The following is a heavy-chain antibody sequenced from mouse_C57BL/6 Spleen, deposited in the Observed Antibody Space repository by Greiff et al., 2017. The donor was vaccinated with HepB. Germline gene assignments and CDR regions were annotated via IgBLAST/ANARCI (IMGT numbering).Heavy chain of an antibody. CDR1: GYTFTSYW. CDR3: ARRGDYYAMDC. Sequence: QVQLQQPGAELVKPGASVKLSCKASGYTFTSYWMQWVKQRPGQGLEWIGEIDPSDSYTNYNQKFKGKATLTVDTASSTAYMQLSSLTSEDSAVYYCARRGDYYAMDCWGQGTSVTVAS. J-gene: IGHJ4*01. CDR2: IDPSDSYT. V-gene: IGHV1-50*01.